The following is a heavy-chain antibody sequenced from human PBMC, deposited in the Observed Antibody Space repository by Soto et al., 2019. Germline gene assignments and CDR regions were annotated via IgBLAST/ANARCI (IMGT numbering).Heavy chain of an antibody. CDR1: GFAFSNAW. CDR2: VKSTGDGETT. J-gene: IGHJ6*02. V-gene: IGHV3-15*01. Sequence: GGSLRLPCPASGFAFSNAWMKWARQAPAQGLACVGRVKSTGDGETTDYAAAVKGRFSISRNDSKNTLYLQMNSLKTEDTALYYCATPPGSTFGDYYGMDVWGQGTTVTVSS. D-gene: IGHD1-7*01. CDR3: ATPPGSTFGDYYGMDV.